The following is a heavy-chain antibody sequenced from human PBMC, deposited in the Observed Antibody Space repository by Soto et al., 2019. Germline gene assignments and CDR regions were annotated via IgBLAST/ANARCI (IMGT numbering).Heavy chain of an antibody. V-gene: IGHV4-39*01. CDR2: IYYSGST. J-gene: IGHJ6*02. CDR1: GGSISSYY. Sequence: SETLSLTCTVSGGSISSYYWGWIRQPPGKGLEWIGSIYYSGSTYYNPSLKSRVTISVDTSKNQFSLKLSSVTAADTAVYYCARRTSGYDWSVYYYYYGMDVWGQGTTVTVSS. D-gene: IGHD5-12*01. CDR3: ARRTSGYDWSVYYYYYGMDV.